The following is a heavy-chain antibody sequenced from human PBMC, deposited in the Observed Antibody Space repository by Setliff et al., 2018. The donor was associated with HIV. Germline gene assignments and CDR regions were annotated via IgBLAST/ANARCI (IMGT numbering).Heavy chain of an antibody. CDR2: IYYSGST. CDR1: GGSISSSSYY. D-gene: IGHD6-19*01. Sequence: PSETLSLTCTVSGGSISSSSYYWGWVRQPPGKGLEWIGTIYYSGSTYYNPSLRSRVTISVDTSKNQFSLKLSSVTAADTAVYYCASTEYSSGWYHNWGQGTLVTVSS. J-gene: IGHJ4*02. V-gene: IGHV4-39*07. CDR3: ASTEYSSGWYHN.